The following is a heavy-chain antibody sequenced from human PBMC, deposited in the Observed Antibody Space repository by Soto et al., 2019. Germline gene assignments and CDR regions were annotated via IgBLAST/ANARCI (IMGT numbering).Heavy chain of an antibody. CDR2: ISDSGGST. CDR3: AKPISGYYAPSDH. J-gene: IGHJ4*02. D-gene: IGHD3-22*01. V-gene: IGHV3-23*01. Sequence: PGGSLRLSCAASGFTFSSFAMSWVRQAPGKGLEWVSVISDSGGSTYYADSVRGRFTISRDNSKGTLFLQMNSLRGDDTAIYYCAKPISGYYAPSDHWGQGTQVTVSS. CDR1: GFTFSSFA.